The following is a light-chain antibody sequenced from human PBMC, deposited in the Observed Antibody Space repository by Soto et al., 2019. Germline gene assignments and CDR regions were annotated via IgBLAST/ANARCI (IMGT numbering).Light chain of an antibody. CDR2: GAS. CDR3: KQYNNWWT. J-gene: IGKJ1*01. CDR1: QSVSSS. Sequence: EIMITQSPAALAVPPVGRATLSCGASQSVSSSLAWYQQKPGQAPRLLIYGASTRATGIPARFSGSGSGTEFTLTINSLQSEDFAVYYCKQYNNWWTCGQGTKGDIK. V-gene: IGKV3-15*01.